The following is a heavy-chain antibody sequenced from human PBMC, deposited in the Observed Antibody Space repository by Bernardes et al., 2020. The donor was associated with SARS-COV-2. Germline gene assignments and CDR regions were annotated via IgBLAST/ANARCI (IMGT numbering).Heavy chain of an antibody. V-gene: IGHV4-59*01. CDR1: GGSISSYY. Sequence: SETLSLTCTVSGGSISSYYWSWIRQPPGKGLEWIGYIYYSGSTNYNPSLKSRVTISVDTSKNQFSLKLSSVTAADTAVYYCARVALEWGGFDYWGQGTLVTVSS. D-gene: IGHD1-1*01. J-gene: IGHJ4*02. CDR2: IYYSGST. CDR3: ARVALEWGGFDY.